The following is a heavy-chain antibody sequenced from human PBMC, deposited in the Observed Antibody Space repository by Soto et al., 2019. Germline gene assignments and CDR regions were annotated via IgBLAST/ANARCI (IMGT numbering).Heavy chain of an antibody. CDR3: VKDRTGGGSYYFDY. CDR2: ISSNGGST. V-gene: IGHV3-64D*06. CDR1: GFTFSSYA. J-gene: IGHJ4*02. D-gene: IGHD2-15*01. Sequence: QPGGSLRLSCSASGFTFSSYAMHWVRQAPGKGLEYVSAISSNGGSTYYADSVKGRFTISRDNSKNTLYLQMSSLRAEDTAGYYCVKDRTGGGSYYFDYWGQGTLVTVSS.